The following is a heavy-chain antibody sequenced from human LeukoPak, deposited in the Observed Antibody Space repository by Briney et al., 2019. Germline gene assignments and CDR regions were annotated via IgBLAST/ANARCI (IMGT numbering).Heavy chain of an antibody. V-gene: IGHV1-8*01. CDR3: AGGLRVDYDFWSGYFRGKAHVGIGY. J-gene: IGHJ4*02. CDR1: GYTFTIYD. Sequence: GASVKVSCKASGYTFTIYDINWVRQATGRGLEWMGWMNPNSGNTGYAQKFQGRVTMTRNTSISTAYTQLSSLRSEDTAVYYCAGGLRVDYDFWSGYFRGKAHVGIGYWGQGTLVTVSS. D-gene: IGHD3-3*01. CDR2: MNPNSGNT.